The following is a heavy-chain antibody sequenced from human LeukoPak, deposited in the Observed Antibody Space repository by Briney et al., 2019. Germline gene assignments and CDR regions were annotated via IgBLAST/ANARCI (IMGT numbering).Heavy chain of an antibody. D-gene: IGHD3-16*02. CDR1: GDSISSYY. CDR3: ARVSSDDDYVWGSYRLDY. J-gene: IGHJ4*02. V-gene: IGHV4-59*01. Sequence: SETLSLTCTVSGDSISSYYWSWIRQPPGKGLEWIGYIYYSGSTNYNPSLKSRVTISVDTSKNQFSLKLSSVTAADTAVYYCARVSSDDDYVWGSYRLDYWGQGTLVTVSS. CDR2: IYYSGST.